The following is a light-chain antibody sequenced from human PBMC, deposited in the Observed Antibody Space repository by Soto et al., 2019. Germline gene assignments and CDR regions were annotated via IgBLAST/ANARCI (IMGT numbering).Light chain of an antibody. J-gene: IGKJ3*01. V-gene: IGKV1-39*01. CDR2: GGS. Sequence: DIQMTQSPSSLAASVGERVTITCRASQNIHSFLNWYQQKPGKAPQVLIYGGSALHSGVPSRFSASGSGTDFTLTITSLQTEDFASYFCQQSYNIPFTFGPGTRVDI. CDR1: QNIHSF. CDR3: QQSYNIPFT.